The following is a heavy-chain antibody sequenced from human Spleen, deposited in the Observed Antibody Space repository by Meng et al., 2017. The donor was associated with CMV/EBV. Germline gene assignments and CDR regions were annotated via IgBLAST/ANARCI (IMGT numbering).Heavy chain of an antibody. CDR1: GGSVSSGSYY. D-gene: IGHD6-13*01. J-gene: IGHJ4*02. CDR2: IYYSGNT. CDR3: ARALWAATGVVFDY. Sequence: SETLSLTCTVSGGSVSSGSYYWSWIRQPPGKGLEWIGYIYYSGNTNYNPSLKSRVTISVDTSKNQFSLKLSYVTAADTAEYYCARALWAATGVVFDYWGQGTLVTVSS. V-gene: IGHV4-61*01.